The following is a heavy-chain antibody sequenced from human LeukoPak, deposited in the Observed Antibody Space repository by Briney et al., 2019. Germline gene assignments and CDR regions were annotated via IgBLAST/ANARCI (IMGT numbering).Heavy chain of an antibody. Sequence: GGSLRLSCAASGFTFDDYAMHWVRQAPGKGLEWVSGISWNSGGIGYADSVKGRFTISRDNAKNSLYLQMNSLRAEDTALYYCAKDLGYDILTGYQGFDYWGQGTLVTVSS. D-gene: IGHD3-9*01. CDR1: GFTFDDYA. CDR3: AKDLGYDILTGYQGFDY. V-gene: IGHV3-9*01. J-gene: IGHJ4*02. CDR2: ISWNSGGI.